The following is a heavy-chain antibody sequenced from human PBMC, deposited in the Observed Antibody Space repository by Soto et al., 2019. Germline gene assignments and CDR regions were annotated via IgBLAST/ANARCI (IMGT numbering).Heavy chain of an antibody. CDR3: ARGPRAPPPHDYGMDV. Sequence: GGSLRLSCAASGFTFSSYVMNWVRRAPGKGLEWVSGVRGSGDNTYYADSVKGRFTISRDNSRNTLYLQMNSLRAEDTAVYYCARGPRAPPPHDYGMDVWGQGTTVTVSS. V-gene: IGHV3-23*01. J-gene: IGHJ6*02. CDR2: VRGSGDNT. CDR1: GFTFSSYV.